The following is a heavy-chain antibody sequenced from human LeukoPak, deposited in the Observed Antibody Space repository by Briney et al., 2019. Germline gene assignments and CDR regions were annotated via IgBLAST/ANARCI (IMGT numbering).Heavy chain of an antibody. CDR3: ARRIAAAGFDY. V-gene: IGHV3-33*01. D-gene: IGHD6-13*01. J-gene: IGHJ4*02. CDR2: IWYDGNNK. Sequence: PGRSLRLSCAASGFTFSSYGMHWVRQAPGKGLEWVALIWYDGNNKYYADSVKGRFIISRDNSKDTLFLQMNSLRVEDTAVYYCARRIAAAGFDYWGQGTLVTVSS. CDR1: GFTFSSYG.